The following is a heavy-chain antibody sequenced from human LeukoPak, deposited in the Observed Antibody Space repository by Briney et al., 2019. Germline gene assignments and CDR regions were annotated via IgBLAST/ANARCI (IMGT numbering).Heavy chain of an antibody. CDR1: GGSISSGGYS. V-gene: IGHV4-30-2*01. CDR3: AREPKGSWFDP. J-gene: IGHJ5*02. Sequence: SQTPSLTCAVSGGSISSGGYSWSWIRQPPGKGLEWIGYIYHSGSTYYNPSLKSRVTISVDRSKNQFSLKLSSVTAADTAVYYCAREPKGSWFDPWGQGTLVTVSS. CDR2: IYHSGST.